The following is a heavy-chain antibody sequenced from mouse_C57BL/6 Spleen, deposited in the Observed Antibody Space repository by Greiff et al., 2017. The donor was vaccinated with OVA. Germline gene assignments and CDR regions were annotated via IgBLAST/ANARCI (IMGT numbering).Heavy chain of an antibody. CDR2: ISYDGSN. D-gene: IGHD3-2*02. J-gene: IGHJ1*03. CDR1: GYSITSGYY. Sequence: EVQLVESGPGLVKPSQSLSLTCSVTGYSITSGYYWNWIRQFPGNKLEWMGYISYDGSNNYNPSLKNRISITRDTSKNQFFLKLNSVTTEDTATYYCARDQGYFDVWGTGTTVTVSS. V-gene: IGHV3-6*01. CDR3: ARDQGYFDV.